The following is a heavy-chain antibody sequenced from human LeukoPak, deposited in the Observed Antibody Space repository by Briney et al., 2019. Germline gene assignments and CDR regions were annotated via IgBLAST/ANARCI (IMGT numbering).Heavy chain of an antibody. D-gene: IGHD3-22*01. CDR2: ISYDGSNK. CDR3: ARERTYYYDSSGYASAFDI. V-gene: IGHV3-30*03. CDR1: GFTFSNYG. J-gene: IGHJ3*02. Sequence: GGSLRLSCAVSGFTFSNYGMHWVRQAPGKGLEWVAVISYDGSNKYYADSVKGRFTISRDNSKNTLYLQMNSLRAEDTAVYYCARERTYYYDSSGYASAFDIWGQGTMVTVSS.